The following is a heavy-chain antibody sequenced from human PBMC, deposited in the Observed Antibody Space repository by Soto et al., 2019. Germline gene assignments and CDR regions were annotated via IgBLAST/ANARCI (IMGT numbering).Heavy chain of an antibody. J-gene: IGHJ3*02. CDR3: ARVGYAVTTGGAFDI. CDR1: GFTVSSNY. V-gene: IGHV3-53*01. CDR2: IYSGGST. D-gene: IGHD4-17*01. Sequence: EVQLVESGGGLIQPGGSLRLSCAASGFTVSSNYMSWVRQAPGKGLEWVSVIYSGGSTYYADSVKGRFTISSDNSKNTLYLQTNSLRAEDTAVYYCARVGYAVTTGGAFDIWGQGTMVTVSS.